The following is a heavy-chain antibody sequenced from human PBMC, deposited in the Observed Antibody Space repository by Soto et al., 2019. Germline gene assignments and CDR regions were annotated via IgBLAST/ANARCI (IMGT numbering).Heavy chain of an antibody. CDR2: ISYDGTNK. CDR1: GFTFSSYT. Sequence: QVQLVESGGGVVQPGRSLRLSCVASGFTFSSYTMHWVRQAPGKGLEWVAVISYDGTNKYYADSVKGRFTISRDNSKNSLYLQMNSLIDADTAVYYCARDHRGAYYDFWSGRSGYSGRFDYWGQGTLVTVSS. J-gene: IGHJ4*02. CDR3: ARDHRGAYYDFWSGRSGYSGRFDY. V-gene: IGHV3-30-3*01. D-gene: IGHD3-3*01.